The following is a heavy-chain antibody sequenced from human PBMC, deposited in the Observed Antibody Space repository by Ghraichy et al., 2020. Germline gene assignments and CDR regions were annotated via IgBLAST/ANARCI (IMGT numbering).Heavy chain of an antibody. CDR2: ISGSGGST. J-gene: IGHJ4*02. Sequence: GEALNISCAASGFTFSSYAMSWVRQAPGKGLEWVSAISGSGGSTYYADSVKGRFTISRDNSKNTLYLRMNSLRAEDTAVYYCAKTYYYGSGRWYLDYWGQGTLVTVSS. CDR1: GFTFSSYA. CDR3: AKTYYYGSGRWYLDY. D-gene: IGHD3-10*01. V-gene: IGHV3-23*01.